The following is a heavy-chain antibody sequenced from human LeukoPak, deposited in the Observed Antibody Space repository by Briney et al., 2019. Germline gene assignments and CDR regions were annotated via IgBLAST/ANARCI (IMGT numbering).Heavy chain of an antibody. CDR3: ARPIPYGTTWYGRSDY. Sequence: GGSLRLSCAASGFPFSSYSMTWVRQAPGKGLEWVANIKPDGTTKFYVDSVKGRFTISRDNALNSLYLQMNSLRAEDTAIYYCARPIPYGTTWYGRSDYWGQGTLVTVSS. D-gene: IGHD6-13*01. CDR2: IKPDGTTK. CDR1: GFPFSSYS. J-gene: IGHJ4*02. V-gene: IGHV3-7*03.